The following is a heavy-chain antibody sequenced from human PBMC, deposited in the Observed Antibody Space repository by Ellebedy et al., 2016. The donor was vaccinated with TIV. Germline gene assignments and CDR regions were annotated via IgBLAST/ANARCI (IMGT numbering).Heavy chain of an antibody. CDR3: ASRRYFEY. D-gene: IGHD2-2*01. CDR1: GGSISPYY. J-gene: IGHJ4*02. CDR2: IYYSGST. V-gene: IGHV4-59*04. Sequence: MPSETLSLTCTVSGGSISPYYWSWIRQPPGKGLEWIGTIYYSGSTYYNPSLKSRVTMSVDTSKNQFSLQLSSVTATDTAVYYCASRRYFEYWGQGTLVTVSS.